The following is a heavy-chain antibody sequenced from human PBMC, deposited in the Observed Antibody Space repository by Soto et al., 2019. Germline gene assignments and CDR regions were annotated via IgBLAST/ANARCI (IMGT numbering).Heavy chain of an antibody. D-gene: IGHD3-16*01. V-gene: IGHV3-9*01. CDR3: VGGWGGRGGGY. CDR1: GFTFDDYA. J-gene: IGHJ4*02. Sequence: EVQLVESGGGLVQPGRSLRLSCAASGFTFDDYAMHWVRQAPGKGLEWVSGISWNSGSIGYADSVKGRFTISRDNAKNALCVQMSGVRAEDAALYLCVGGWGGRGGGYRGQGTLVTVSS. CDR2: ISWNSGSI.